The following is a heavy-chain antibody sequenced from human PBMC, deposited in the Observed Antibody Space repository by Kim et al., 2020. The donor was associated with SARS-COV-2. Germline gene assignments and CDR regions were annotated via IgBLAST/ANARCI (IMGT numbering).Heavy chain of an antibody. CDR1: GFTFSSYE. J-gene: IGHJ6*02. CDR3: ARGGEGTSWLRIYYYYYGMDV. V-gene: IGHV3-48*03. CDR2: ISSSGSTI. Sequence: GGSLRLSCAASGFTFSSYEMNWVRQAPGKGLEWVSYISSSGSTIYYADSVKGRFTISRDNAKNSLYLQMNSLRAEDTAVYYCARGGEGTSWLRIYYYYYGMDVWGQGTTVTVSS. D-gene: IGHD2-2*01.